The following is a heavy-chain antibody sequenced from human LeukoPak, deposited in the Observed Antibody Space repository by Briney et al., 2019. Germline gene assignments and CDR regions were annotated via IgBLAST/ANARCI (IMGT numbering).Heavy chain of an antibody. J-gene: IGHJ6*02. V-gene: IGHV4-61*08. CDR3: ARDGGRYSYELNPYGMDV. D-gene: IGHD5-18*01. Sequence: SETLSLTCTVSGGSLSSGGSYWSWIRQHPGKGLEWIGYIYYSGSTNYNPSLKSRVTMSVDTSKNQFSLKLSSVTAADTAVYYCARDGGRYSYELNPYGMDVWGQGTTVTVSS. CDR2: IYYSGST. CDR1: GGSLSSGGSY.